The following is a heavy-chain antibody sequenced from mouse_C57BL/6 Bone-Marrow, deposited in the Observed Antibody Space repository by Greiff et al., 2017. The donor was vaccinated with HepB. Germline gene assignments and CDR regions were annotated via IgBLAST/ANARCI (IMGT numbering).Heavy chain of an antibody. J-gene: IGHJ4*01. CDR1: GYTFTDYY. Sequence: QVQLKQSGAELVRPGASVKLSCKASGYTFTDYYINWVKQRPGQGLEWIARIYPGSGNTYYNEKFKGKATLTAEKSSSTAYMQLSSLTSEDSAVYFCARATTVVKFYAMDYWGQGTSVTVSS. CDR3: ARATTVVKFYAMDY. CDR2: IYPGSGNT. D-gene: IGHD1-1*01. V-gene: IGHV1-76*01.